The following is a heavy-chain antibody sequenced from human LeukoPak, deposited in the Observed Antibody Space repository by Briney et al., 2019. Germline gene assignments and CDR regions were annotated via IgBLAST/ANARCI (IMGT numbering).Heavy chain of an antibody. CDR3: AKESITDDAFDI. J-gene: IGHJ3*02. CDR2: ISSSSSYI. V-gene: IGHV3-21*01. D-gene: IGHD5-24*01. CDR1: GFTFSSYS. Sequence: GGSLRLSCAASGFTFSSYSMNWVRQAPGKGLEWVSSISSSSSYIYYADSVKGRFTISRDNAKNSLYLQMNSLRAEDTAVYYCAKESITDDAFDIWGQGTMVTVSS.